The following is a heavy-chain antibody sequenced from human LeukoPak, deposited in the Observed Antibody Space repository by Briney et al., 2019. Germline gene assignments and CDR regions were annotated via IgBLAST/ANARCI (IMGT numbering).Heavy chain of an antibody. V-gene: IGHV3-53*04. J-gene: IGHJ4*02. D-gene: IGHD4-17*01. CDR2: IYSGGST. Sequence: GGSLRLSCAASGFTVSSNYMSWVRQAPGKGLEWVSVIYSGGSTYYADSVKGRFTISRHNSKNTLYLQMNSLRAEDTAVYYCARDARRYGDYGFYFDYWGQGTLVTVSS. CDR1: GFTVSSNY. CDR3: ARDARRYGDYGFYFDY.